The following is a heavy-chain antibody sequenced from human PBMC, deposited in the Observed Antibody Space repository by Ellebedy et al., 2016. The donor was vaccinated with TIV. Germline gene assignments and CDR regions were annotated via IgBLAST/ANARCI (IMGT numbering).Heavy chain of an antibody. D-gene: IGHD5-24*01. CDR1: GFTFSGYW. V-gene: IGHV3-7*04. CDR2: IKEDGSEK. J-gene: IGHJ4*02. CDR3: VRGEGWIDN. Sequence: GESLKISCAASGFTFSGYWISWVRQAPGKGLEWVANIKEDGSEKYYVDSVKGRFTISRDNAKNSLYLQMNSLRAEDTAVYFCVRGEGWIDNWGQGTLVTVSS.